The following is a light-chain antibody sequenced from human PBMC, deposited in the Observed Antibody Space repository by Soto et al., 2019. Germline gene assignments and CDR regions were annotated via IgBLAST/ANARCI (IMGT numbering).Light chain of an antibody. J-gene: IGLJ3*02. CDR2: DNN. CDR3: GTWDSSLSAGQV. V-gene: IGLV1-51*01. Sequence: QSVLTQPSSASGTPGQRVIISCSGSSSNIGENYVYWYRQLPGTAPKLLIYDNNKRPSGIPDRFSGSKSGTSATLGITGLQTGDEADYYCGTWDSSLSAGQVFGGGTQLTVL. CDR1: SSNIGENY.